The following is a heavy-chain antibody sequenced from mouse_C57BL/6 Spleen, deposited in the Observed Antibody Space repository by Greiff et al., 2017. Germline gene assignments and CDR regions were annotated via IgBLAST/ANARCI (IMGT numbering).Heavy chain of an antibody. D-gene: IGHD2-5*01. CDR2: IWSDGST. V-gene: IGHV2-6-1*01. CDR3: ARHGDYSNPYYAMDY. J-gene: IGHJ4*01. Sequence: VKLKESGPGLVAPSQSLSITCTVSGFSLTSYGVHWVRQPPGKGLEWLVVIWSDGSTTYNSALKSRLSISKDNSKSQVFLKMNSLQTDDTAMYYCARHGDYSNPYYAMDYWGQGTSVTVSS. CDR1: GFSLTSYG.